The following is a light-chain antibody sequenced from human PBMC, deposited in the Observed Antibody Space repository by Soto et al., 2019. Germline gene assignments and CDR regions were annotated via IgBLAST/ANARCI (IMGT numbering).Light chain of an antibody. CDR1: QGIRSY. Sequence: DIQLTQSPSFLSASVGDRVTITCRASQGIRSYLAWYQQKPGKAPKLLIYAASTLQTGVPSRFSGSGSGTGFTLTISSLQPEDFATYYCQHLNSYPLIFGGGTKVEIK. CDR2: AAS. V-gene: IGKV1-9*01. CDR3: QHLNSYPLI. J-gene: IGKJ4*01.